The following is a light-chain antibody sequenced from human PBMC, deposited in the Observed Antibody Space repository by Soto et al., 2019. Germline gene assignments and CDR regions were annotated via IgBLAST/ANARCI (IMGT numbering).Light chain of an antibody. V-gene: IGKV3-20*01. J-gene: IGKJ2*01. CDR1: QSVMSSH. CDR2: GAS. CDR3: QQYVYSPYT. Sequence: EIVLTQSPGTLSLSPGERATLSCRASQSVMSSHLTWYQQKPGRAPRLLIYGASSRATGIPDRFSGSGSGTDFTLTISRLEPEDFAVYYCQQYVYSPYTFGQGTQLEIK.